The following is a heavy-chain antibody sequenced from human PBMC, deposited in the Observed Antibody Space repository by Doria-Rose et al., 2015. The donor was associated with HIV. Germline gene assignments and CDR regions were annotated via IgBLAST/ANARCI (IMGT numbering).Heavy chain of an antibody. CDR1: GGSISHYY. CDR2: ICYTGST. V-gene: IGHV4-59*01. CDR3: ARVLSGTYDY. D-gene: IGHD1-26*01. J-gene: IGHJ4*02. Sequence: QVRLQESGPGLVKPSETLSLTCSVSGGSISHYYWSWIRQPPGKGLEYIGDICYTGSTNYSPSLKSRVSISIDTSMNKFSLRLSSVTAADTAVYYCARVLSGTYDYWGQGTLVTVSS.